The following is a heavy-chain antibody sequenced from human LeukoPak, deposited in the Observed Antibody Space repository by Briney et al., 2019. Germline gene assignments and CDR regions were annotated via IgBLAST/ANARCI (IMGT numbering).Heavy chain of an antibody. CDR2: IFPGDSDT. CDR1: GYSFTSYW. D-gene: IGHD3-3*01. CDR3: ARSYDFWRPNWFDP. V-gene: IGHV5-51*01. J-gene: IGHJ5*02. Sequence: GESLKISCQGSGYSFTSYWIGWVRQMPGKGLECMGIIFPGDSDTRYSPSFQGQVTISADKSISTAYLQWSSLKASDTAMYYCARSYDFWRPNWFDPWGQGTLVTVSS.